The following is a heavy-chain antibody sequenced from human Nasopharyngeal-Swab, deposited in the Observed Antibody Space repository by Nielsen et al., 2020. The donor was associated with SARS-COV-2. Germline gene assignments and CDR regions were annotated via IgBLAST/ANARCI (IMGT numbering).Heavy chain of an antibody. V-gene: IGHV2-5*02. CDR3: AHRGIAVASGWFDP. Sequence: SGPPLKPTQTLTLTFTFSGFSLSPSGVGVGWIRQSPGKALEWPALIYWDDDKRYSPSLKSRLTITKDTSNNQVVLTMTNMDPVDTATSYCAHRGIAVASGWFDPWGQGTLVTVSS. D-gene: IGHD6-19*01. CDR1: GFSLSPSGVG. CDR2: IYWDDDK. J-gene: IGHJ5*02.